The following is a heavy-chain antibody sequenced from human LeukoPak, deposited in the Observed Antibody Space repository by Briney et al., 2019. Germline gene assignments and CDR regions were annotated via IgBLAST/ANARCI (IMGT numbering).Heavy chain of an antibody. J-gene: IGHJ3*02. CDR2: IYYSGST. D-gene: IGHD4-17*01. Sequence: SETLSLTCTVSGGSISSGDYYWSWIRQPPGKGLEWIGYIYYSGSTYYNPSLKSRVTISVDTSKNQFSLKLSSVTAADTAVYYCARSEDYGDYGAFDIWGQGTMVTVSS. V-gene: IGHV4-30-4*08. CDR3: ARSEDYGDYGAFDI. CDR1: GGSISSGDYY.